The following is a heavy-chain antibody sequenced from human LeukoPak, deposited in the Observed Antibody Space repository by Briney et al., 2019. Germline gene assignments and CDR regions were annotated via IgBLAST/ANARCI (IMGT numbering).Heavy chain of an antibody. D-gene: IGHD6-13*01. CDR3: AREDSKQQLGN. Sequence: ASVKVSCKASGYTFTGYYMHWVRQAPGQGLEWMGWINPNSGGTNYAQKFQGRVTMTGDTSISTAYMELSRVRSDDTAVYYCAREDSKQQLGNWGQGTLVTVSS. J-gene: IGHJ4*02. V-gene: IGHV1-2*02. CDR2: INPNSGGT. CDR1: GYTFTGYY.